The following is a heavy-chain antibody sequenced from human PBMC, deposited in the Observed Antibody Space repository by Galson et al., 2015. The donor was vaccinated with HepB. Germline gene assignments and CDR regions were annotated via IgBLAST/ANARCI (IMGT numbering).Heavy chain of an antibody. CDR2: ISTYNGNT. CDR1: GYTFTSYG. CDR3: ARNRIVGRGQLVANWFDP. V-gene: IGHV1-18*01. D-gene: IGHD6-13*01. Sequence: SVKVSCKASGYTFTSYGISWVRQAPGQGLEWMGWISTYNGNTNYALKLQGRVTMTTDTFTSTAYMELRSLRSDDTAVYYCARNRIVGRGQLVANWFDPWGQGTLVTVSS. J-gene: IGHJ5*02.